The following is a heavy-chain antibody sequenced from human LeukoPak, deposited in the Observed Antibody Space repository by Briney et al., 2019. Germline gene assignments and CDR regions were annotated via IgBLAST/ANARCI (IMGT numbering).Heavy chain of an antibody. CDR2: INHSGST. J-gene: IGHJ4*02. CDR3: ARVQAEVGPGH. V-gene: IGHV4-34*01. CDR1: GGSFSGYY. D-gene: IGHD1-26*01. Sequence: PSETLSLTCTVYGGSFSGYYWSWIRQPPGKGLEWSGEINHSGSTNYNPSLKSRVTISVDTSKNQFSLKLSSVTAADTAMYYCARVQAEVGPGHWGQGTLVTVSS.